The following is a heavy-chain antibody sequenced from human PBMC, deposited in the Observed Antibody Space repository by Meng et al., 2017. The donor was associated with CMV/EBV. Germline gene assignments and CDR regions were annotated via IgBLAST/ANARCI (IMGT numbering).Heavy chain of an antibody. Sequence: ASVKVSCKASGYTFTGYYMHWVRQAPGQGLEWMGWINPNSGGTNYAQKFQGRVTMTRDTSISTAYMELSRLRSDDTAVYYCAKDLKTHYDFWSAGYGMDVWGQGTTVTVSS. CDR2: INPNSGGT. V-gene: IGHV1-2*02. J-gene: IGHJ6*02. D-gene: IGHD3-3*01. CDR3: AKDLKTHYDFWSAGYGMDV. CDR1: GYTFTGYY.